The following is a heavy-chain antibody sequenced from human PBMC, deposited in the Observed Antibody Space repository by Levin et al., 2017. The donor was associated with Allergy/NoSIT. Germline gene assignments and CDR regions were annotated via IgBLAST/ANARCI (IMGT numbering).Heavy chain of an antibody. D-gene: IGHD3-10*01. J-gene: IGHJ5*02. Sequence: SQTLSLTCPVSGGSIRNYYWSWIRQPPGKGLEWIGYIHNSGSTNYNPSLKTRITISVDTSKNQFSLRLSSVTAADTAVYYCARHLSGTYFWFDPWGHGTLVTVSS. CDR2: IHNSGST. CDR3: ARHLSGTYFWFDP. V-gene: IGHV4-59*01. CDR1: GGSIRNYY.